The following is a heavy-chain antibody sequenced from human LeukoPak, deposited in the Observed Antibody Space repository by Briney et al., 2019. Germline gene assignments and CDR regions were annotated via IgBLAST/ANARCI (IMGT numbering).Heavy chain of an antibody. J-gene: IGHJ3*01. CDR1: GGSISDYY. CDR2: IFYSESA. D-gene: IGHD1-26*01. V-gene: IGHV4-59*01. Sequence: SEALSLTCTVSGGSISDYYWSWIRQPPGKGLEWIGYIFYSESANYNPSLKSRITISVDTSKNQFSLKLTSVTAADTAVYYCARRGGSTLGAFDVWGQGTMVTVSS. CDR3: ARRGGSTLGAFDV.